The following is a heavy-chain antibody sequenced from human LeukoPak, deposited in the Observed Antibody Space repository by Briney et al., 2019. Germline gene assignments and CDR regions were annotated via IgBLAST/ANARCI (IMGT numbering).Heavy chain of an antibody. Sequence: GGSLRLSCAASGFTFSSYSMNWVRQAPGKGLEWVSYISSSSSTIYYADSVKGRFTISRDNAKNSLYLQMSSLRAEDTAVYYCARGPPRGYYGSGSYYKFGMDVWGKGTTVTVSS. CDR1: GFTFSSYS. V-gene: IGHV3-48*01. CDR2: ISSSSSTI. D-gene: IGHD3-10*01. CDR3: ARGPPRGYYGSGSYYKFGMDV. J-gene: IGHJ6*04.